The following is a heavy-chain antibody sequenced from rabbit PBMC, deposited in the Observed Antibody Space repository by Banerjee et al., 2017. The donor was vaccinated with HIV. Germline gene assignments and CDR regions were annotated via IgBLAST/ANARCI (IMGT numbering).Heavy chain of an antibody. CDR3: ARDGGSSVYTQYYFNL. D-gene: IGHD8-1*01. CDR2: IGAGDGST. J-gene: IGHJ4*01. Sequence: QEQLKESGGGLVQPGGSLTLSCKASGFDFSSYAMSWVRQAPGKGPEWVACIGAGDGSTYYANWVNGRFTISRSTSLNTVTLQMTSLTAADTATYFCARDGGSSVYTQYYFNLWGPGTLVTVS. CDR1: GFDFSSYA. V-gene: IGHV1S47*01.